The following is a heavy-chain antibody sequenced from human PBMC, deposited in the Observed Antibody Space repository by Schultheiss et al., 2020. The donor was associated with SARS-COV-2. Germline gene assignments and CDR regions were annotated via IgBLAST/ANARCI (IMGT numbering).Heavy chain of an antibody. Sequence: GGSLRLSCAASGFTFSSYGMHWVRQAPGKGLEWVAVISYDGSNKYYADSVKGRFTISRDNSKNTLYLQMNSLRAEDTAVYYCARGAYCGGDCSVDYWGQGTLVTVSS. CDR2: ISYDGSNK. V-gene: IGHV3-30*03. D-gene: IGHD2-21*02. CDR3: ARGAYCGGDCSVDY. CDR1: GFTFSSYG. J-gene: IGHJ4*02.